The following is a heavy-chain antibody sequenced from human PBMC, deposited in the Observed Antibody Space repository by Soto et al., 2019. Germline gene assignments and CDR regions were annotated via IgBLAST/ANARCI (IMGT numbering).Heavy chain of an antibody. J-gene: IGHJ4*02. D-gene: IGHD3-16*02. Sequence: GGSLRLSCAASGFTFSSYWVSWVRQAPGKGLEWVANIKQDGSEKYYVDSVKGRFTISRDNAKNSLYLQMNSLRAEDTAVYYCAREPTYDYVWGSYRQPVFDYWGQGTLVTVSS. V-gene: IGHV3-7*01. CDR1: GFTFSSYW. CDR3: AREPTYDYVWGSYRQPVFDY. CDR2: IKQDGSEK.